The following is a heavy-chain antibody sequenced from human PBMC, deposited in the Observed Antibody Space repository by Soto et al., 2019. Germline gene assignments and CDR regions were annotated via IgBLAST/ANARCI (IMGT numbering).Heavy chain of an antibody. D-gene: IGHD4-17*01. J-gene: IGHJ4*02. CDR2: ISAYNGNT. CDR3: ARERGYGDNDSGY. V-gene: IGHV1-18*01. Sequence: QVQLVQSGAEVKKPGASVKVSCKASGYTFTSYGISWVRQAPGQGLEWMGWISAYNGNTNYAQTRQGRVTMTTDTSSSSADMGLRSLRSDDTAVYYCARERGYGDNDSGYWGQGTLVTVSS. CDR1: GYTFTSYG.